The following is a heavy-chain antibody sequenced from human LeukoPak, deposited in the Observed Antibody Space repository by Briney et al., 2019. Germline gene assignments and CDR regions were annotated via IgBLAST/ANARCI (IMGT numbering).Heavy chain of an antibody. Sequence: PGGSLRLSCAASGFTFSSYAMHWVRQAPGKGLEWVAVISYDGSNKYYADSVKGRFTISRDNSKNTLYLQMNSLRAEDTAVYYCARERTSGYSSSWYGLFDYWGQGTLVTVAS. D-gene: IGHD6-13*01. V-gene: IGHV3-30-3*01. CDR1: GFTFSSYA. CDR2: ISYDGSNK. J-gene: IGHJ4*02. CDR3: ARERTSGYSSSWYGLFDY.